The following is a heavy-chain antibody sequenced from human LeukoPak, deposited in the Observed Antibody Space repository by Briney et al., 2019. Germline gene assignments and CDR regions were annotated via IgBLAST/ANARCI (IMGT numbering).Heavy chain of an antibody. CDR3: ARGTSTEFDS. V-gene: IGHV4-59*01. Sequence: SETLSLTCTVSGDSINSYYWSWIRQPPGKGLEWIGYIYYSGSTNYNPSLKSRVTTSVDTSKNQASLKLSSVTAADTAVYYCARGTSTEFDSWGQGTLVTVSS. CDR1: GDSINSYY. J-gene: IGHJ4*02. D-gene: IGHD5/OR15-5a*01. CDR2: IYYSGST.